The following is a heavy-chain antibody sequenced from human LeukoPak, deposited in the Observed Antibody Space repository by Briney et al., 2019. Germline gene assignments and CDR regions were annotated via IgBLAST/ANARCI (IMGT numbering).Heavy chain of an antibody. CDR1: GGSFSGYY. CDR2: INHSGST. Sequence: SETLSLTCAVYGGSFSGYYWSWIRQPPGKGLEWIGEINHSGSTNYNPSLKSRVTISVDTSKNQFSLKLSSVPAADTAVYYCARGGVGIAARRFDYWGQGTLVTVSS. J-gene: IGHJ4*02. V-gene: IGHV4-34*01. CDR3: ARGGVGIAARRFDY. D-gene: IGHD6-6*01.